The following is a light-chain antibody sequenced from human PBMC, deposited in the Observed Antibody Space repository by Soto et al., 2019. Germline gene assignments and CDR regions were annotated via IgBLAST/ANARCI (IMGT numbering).Light chain of an antibody. V-gene: IGKV1-5*03. CDR3: QQYSIYSRT. CDR2: KAS. CDR1: QSINTW. Sequence: DIQMTQSPSTLSASVGDSVTITCRASQSINTWLAWYQQKPGKAPKLLIYKASSLESGVPSRFSGSGSGTEFTLTISSLQPDDFATYYCQQYSIYSRTFGQGTKVQIK. J-gene: IGKJ1*01.